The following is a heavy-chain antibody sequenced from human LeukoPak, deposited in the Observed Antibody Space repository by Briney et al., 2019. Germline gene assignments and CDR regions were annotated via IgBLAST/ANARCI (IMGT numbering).Heavy chain of an antibody. V-gene: IGHV4-59*01. J-gene: IGHJ5*02. CDR3: ARGTMMVGP. CDR1: GGSISSYY. Sequence: SETLSLTCTVSGGSISSYYWSWIRQPPGKGLEWVGYIHSGGSTYYNPSLKSRLTISIDTSKSQFSLKLSSVTAADTAVYYCARGTMMVGPWGQGTLVTVSS. CDR2: IHSGGST. D-gene: IGHD3-22*01.